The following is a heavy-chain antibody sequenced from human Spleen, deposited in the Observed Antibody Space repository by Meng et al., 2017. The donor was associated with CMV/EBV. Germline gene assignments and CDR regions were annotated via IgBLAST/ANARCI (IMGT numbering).Heavy chain of an antibody. D-gene: IGHD6-13*01. CDR2: IRSKANSYAT. V-gene: IGHV3-73*01. CDR3: TRQSIAAAGTGFDP. J-gene: IGHJ5*02. CDR1: GFTFSGSA. Sequence: GESLKISCAASGFTFSGSAMHWVRQASGKGLEWVGRIRSKANSYATAYAASVKGRFTISRDDSKNTAYLQMNSLKTEDTAVYYCTRQSIAAAGTGFDPWGQGTLVTVSS.